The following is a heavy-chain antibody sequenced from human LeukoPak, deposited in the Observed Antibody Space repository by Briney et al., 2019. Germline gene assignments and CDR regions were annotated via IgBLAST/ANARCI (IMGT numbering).Heavy chain of an antibody. CDR1: GFTFSSYA. Sequence: GGSLRLSCAASGFTFSSYAMSWVRQAPGKGLEWVSAISGSGGSTYYADSVKGRFTISRDNSKNTLYLQMNSLRAEDTAVYYCAKERLVAVAGITAYGDYWGQGTLITVSS. CDR3: AKERLVAVAGITAYGDY. J-gene: IGHJ4*02. V-gene: IGHV3-23*01. D-gene: IGHD6-19*01. CDR2: ISGSGGST.